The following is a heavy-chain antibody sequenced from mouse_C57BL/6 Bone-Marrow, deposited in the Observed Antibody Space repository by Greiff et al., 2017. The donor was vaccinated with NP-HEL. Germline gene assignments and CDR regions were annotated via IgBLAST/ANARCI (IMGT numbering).Heavy chain of an antibody. D-gene: IGHD2-3*01. Sequence: QVQLKQPGAELVMPGASVKLSCKASGYTFTSYWMHWVKQRPGQGLEWIGEIDPSDSYTNYNQKFKGKSTLTVDKSSSTAYMQLSSLTSEDSAVYYCARERWLLRGGGFAYWGQGTLVTVSA. V-gene: IGHV1-69*01. CDR1: GYTFTSYW. CDR2: IDPSDSYT. J-gene: IGHJ3*01. CDR3: ARERWLLRGGGFAY.